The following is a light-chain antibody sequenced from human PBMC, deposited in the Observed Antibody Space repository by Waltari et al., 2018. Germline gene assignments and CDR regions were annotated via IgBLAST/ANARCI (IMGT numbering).Light chain of an antibody. CDR1: QNIGSY. CDR2: ATS. J-gene: IGKJ1*01. V-gene: IGKV1-39*01. CDR3: QQSYSTPQT. Sequence: DIQMTQSPPSLSASVGDRVTITCRASQNIGSYLHWYQQKTGRAPKVLIFATSRLQSGVPSRFSGSGSGTDFTLTISNLQPEDFATYYCQQSYSTPQTFGPGTKVEIK.